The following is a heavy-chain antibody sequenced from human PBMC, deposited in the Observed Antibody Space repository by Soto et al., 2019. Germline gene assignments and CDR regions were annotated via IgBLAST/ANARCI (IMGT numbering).Heavy chain of an antibody. Sequence: QVQLVQSGAEVKKPGSSVKVSCKASGGTFSSYAISWVRQAPGQGLEWMGGIIPIFGTANYAQKFQGRVTITADESTSTAYMELSSLRSEDTAVYYCAIRLKAAAGTMWNGMDVWGQGTTVTASS. CDR3: AIRLKAAAGTMWNGMDV. CDR2: IIPIFGTA. D-gene: IGHD6-13*01. CDR1: GGTFSSYA. J-gene: IGHJ6*02. V-gene: IGHV1-69*01.